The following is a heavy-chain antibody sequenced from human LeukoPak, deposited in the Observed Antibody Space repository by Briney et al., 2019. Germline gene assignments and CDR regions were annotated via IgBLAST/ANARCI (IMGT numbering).Heavy chain of an antibody. CDR2: TSHDGSNK. Sequence: PGGSLRLSCAASGFTFSTYVMYWVRQAPGKGVEWVAVTSHDGSNKYYPASVKGRFGISRDNSKNTVYLQMNSLRAEDTAVYYCAKDPGYSSGWLDHWGQGNLVTVSS. V-gene: IGHV3-30*18. CDR3: AKDPGYSSGWLDH. CDR1: GFTFSTYV. J-gene: IGHJ4*02. D-gene: IGHD6-19*01.